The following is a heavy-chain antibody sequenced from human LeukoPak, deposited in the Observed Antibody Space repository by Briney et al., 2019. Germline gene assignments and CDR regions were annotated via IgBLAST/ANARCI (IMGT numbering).Heavy chain of an antibody. CDR3: ARVEIESFDY. CDR2: IYYSGST. CDR1: GGSISSYY. J-gene: IGHJ4*02. D-gene: IGHD5-24*01. V-gene: IGHV4-59*12. Sequence: SETLSLTRTVSGGSISSYYWSWIRQPPGKGLEWIGYIYYSGSTNYNPSLKSRVTISVDTSKNQFSLKLSSVTAADTAVYYCARVEIESFDYWGQGTLVTVSS.